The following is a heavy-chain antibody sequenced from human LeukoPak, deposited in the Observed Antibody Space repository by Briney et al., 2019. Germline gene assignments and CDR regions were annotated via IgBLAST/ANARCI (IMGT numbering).Heavy chain of an antibody. CDR1: SYA. J-gene: IGHJ4*02. D-gene: IGHD1-14*01. CDR2: IIPIFGTA. V-gene: IGHV1-69*01. Sequence: SYAISWVRQAPGQGLEWMGGIIPIFGTANYAQKFQGRVTITADESTSTAYMELSSLRSEDTAVYYCARETEKGYFDYWGQGTLVTVSS. CDR3: ARETEKGYFDY.